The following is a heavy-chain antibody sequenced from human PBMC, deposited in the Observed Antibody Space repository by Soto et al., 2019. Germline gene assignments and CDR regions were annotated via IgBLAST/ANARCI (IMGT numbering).Heavy chain of an antibody. V-gene: IGHV4-59*01. D-gene: IGHD3-22*01. J-gene: IGHJ5*02. CDR1: GGSISSYY. CDR3: ARSYDSSGYSCFDP. CDR2: IYYSGST. Sequence: SETLSLTCTVSGGSISSYYWSWIRQPPGKGLEWIGYIYYSGSTNYNPSLKSRVTISVDTSKNQFSLKLSSVTAADTAVYYCARSYDSSGYSCFDPWGQGTLVTVSS.